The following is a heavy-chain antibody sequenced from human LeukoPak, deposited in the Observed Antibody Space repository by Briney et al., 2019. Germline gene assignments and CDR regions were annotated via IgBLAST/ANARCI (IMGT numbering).Heavy chain of an antibody. V-gene: IGHV3-66*01. CDR3: ARDVPNDGCGMDV. D-gene: IGHD5-24*01. J-gene: IGHJ6*02. CDR1: GLAVSSNY. CDR2: ITTGGST. Sequence: GGSLRLSCAAAGLAVSSNYMSLVGRSPWMVQARVSTITTGGSTNHADSVKGRFSISRDNAKNTLYLQMNSLRAEDTAVYYCARDVPNDGCGMDVWGQGTTVTVSS.